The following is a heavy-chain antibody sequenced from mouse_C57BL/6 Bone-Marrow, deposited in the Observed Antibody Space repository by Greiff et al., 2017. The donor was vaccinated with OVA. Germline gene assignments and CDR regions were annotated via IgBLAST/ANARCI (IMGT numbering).Heavy chain of an antibody. Sequence: VMLVESGAELARPGASVKMSCKASGYTFTSYTIHWVKQRPGQGLEWIGYIDPTNDYTNYNQKFKGKATWTADKASSPAYMQLSSLTSEDSAVYDSTRGYYFDYWGQGTTLTVSS. J-gene: IGHJ2*01. V-gene: IGHV1-4*01. CDR3: TRGYYFDY. CDR2: IDPTNDYT. CDR1: GYTFTSYT.